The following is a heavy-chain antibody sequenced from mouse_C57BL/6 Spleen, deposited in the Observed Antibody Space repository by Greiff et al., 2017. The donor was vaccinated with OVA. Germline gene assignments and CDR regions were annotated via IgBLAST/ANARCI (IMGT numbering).Heavy chain of an antibody. J-gene: IGHJ1*03. CDR2: IYPGDGDT. CDR1: GYAFSSSW. V-gene: IGHV1-82*01. D-gene: IGHD1-1*01. CDR3: ARGFITTVVEGYFDV. Sequence: QVQLQQSGPELVKPGASVKISCKASGYAFSSSWMNWVKQRPGKGLEWIGRIYPGDGDTNYNGKFKGKATLTADKSSSTAYMQLSSLTSEDSAVYFCARGFITTVVEGYFDVWGTGTTVTVSS.